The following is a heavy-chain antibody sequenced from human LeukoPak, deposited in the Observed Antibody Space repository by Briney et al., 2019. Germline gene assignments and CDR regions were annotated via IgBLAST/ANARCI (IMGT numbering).Heavy chain of an antibody. Sequence: GGSLRLSCAASGFTFSSYSMNWVRQAPGKGLEWVSYISSSSSTTYYADSVKGRFTISRDNSKNTLYPQMNSLRAEDTAVYYCAKLVTMIVVVNYFDYWGQGTLVTVSS. CDR2: ISSSSSTT. D-gene: IGHD3-22*01. J-gene: IGHJ4*02. CDR1: GFTFSSYS. V-gene: IGHV3-48*01. CDR3: AKLVTMIVVVNYFDY.